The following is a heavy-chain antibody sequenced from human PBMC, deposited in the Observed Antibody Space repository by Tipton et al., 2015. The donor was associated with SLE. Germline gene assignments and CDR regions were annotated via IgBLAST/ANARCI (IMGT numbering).Heavy chain of an antibody. Sequence: TLSLTRAVSGYSISSGYYWGWIRQPPGKGLEWIGSIYYSGSTYYNPSLKSRVTISVDTSKNQFSLTLSSVTAADTAVYYCARDLEWLFGWFDPWGQGTLVTVAS. CDR2: IYYSGST. J-gene: IGHJ5*02. D-gene: IGHD3-3*01. CDR1: GYSISSGYY. CDR3: ARDLEWLFGWFDP. V-gene: IGHV4-38-2*02.